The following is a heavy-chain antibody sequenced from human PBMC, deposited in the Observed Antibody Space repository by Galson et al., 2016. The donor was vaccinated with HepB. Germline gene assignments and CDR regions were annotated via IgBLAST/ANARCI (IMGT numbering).Heavy chain of an antibody. V-gene: IGHV3-30*18. J-gene: IGHJ4*02. CDR2: ISDDGNKN. CDR1: RFTFNIYG. D-gene: IGHD3-10*01. Sequence: SLRLSCAASRFTFNIYGMHWVRQAPGKGLEWVAVISDDGNKNHYADSVKGRFTISRDNSKNTLYLQMNSLRAEDTAVYYCAKGYYASGPFGPLEYWGQGTLVTVST. CDR3: AKGYYASGPFGPLEY.